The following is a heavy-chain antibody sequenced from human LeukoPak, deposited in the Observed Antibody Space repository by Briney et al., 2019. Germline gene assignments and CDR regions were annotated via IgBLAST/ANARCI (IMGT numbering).Heavy chain of an antibody. D-gene: IGHD2-15*01. CDR1: GYTFTSYA. CDR2: IIPIFGTA. CDR3: ARARYCSGGSCYSRYYFDY. J-gene: IGHJ4*02. V-gene: IGHV1-69*13. Sequence: SVKVSCKASGYTFTSYAMHWVRQAPGQGLEWMGGIIPIFGTANYAQKFQGRVTITADESTSTAYMELSSLRSEDTAVYYCARARYCSGGSCYSRYYFDYWGQGTLVTVSS.